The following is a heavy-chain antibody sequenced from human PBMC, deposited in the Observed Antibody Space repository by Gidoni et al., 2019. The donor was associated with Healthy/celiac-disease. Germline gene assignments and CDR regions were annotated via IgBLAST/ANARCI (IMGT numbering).Heavy chain of an antibody. J-gene: IGHJ3*02. Sequence: QVQLVESGGGVVQPGRSLRLSCAASGFTFRSYAMHWVRQAPGKGLEWVAVISYDGSNKYYADSVKGRFTISRDNSKNTLYLQMNSLRAEDTAVYYCARDYEYLDSSGWYNGAFDIWGQGTMVTVSS. CDR2: ISYDGSNK. V-gene: IGHV3-30-3*01. CDR1: GFTFRSYA. D-gene: IGHD6-19*01. CDR3: ARDYEYLDSSGWYNGAFDI.